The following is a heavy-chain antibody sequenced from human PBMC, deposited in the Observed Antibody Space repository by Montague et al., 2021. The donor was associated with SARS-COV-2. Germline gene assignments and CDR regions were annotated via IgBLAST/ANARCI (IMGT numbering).Heavy chain of an antibody. J-gene: IGHJ6*02. Sequence: TLSLTCTVSGGSINSGSYYWGWIRQAAGKGLEWTGRISTSGNTKYNPSLKSRVTISVDTSQNQFSLKMYSVTAADTAVYYCARDTRPNFAYYDILAGDYYYYGIDVWGQGTTVTVSS. CDR1: GGSINSGSYY. D-gene: IGHD3-9*01. CDR2: ISTSGNT. CDR3: ARDTRPNFAYYDILAGDYYYYGIDV. V-gene: IGHV4-61*02.